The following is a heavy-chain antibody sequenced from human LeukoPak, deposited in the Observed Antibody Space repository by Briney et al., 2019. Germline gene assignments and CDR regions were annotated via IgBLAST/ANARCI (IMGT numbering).Heavy chain of an antibody. CDR2: ISYDGSNK. CDR3: AKDMVAYGSGSADY. D-gene: IGHD3-10*01. Sequence: PGGSLRLSCAASGFTFSSYGMHWVRQAPGKGLEWVAVISYDGSNKYYADSVKGRFTISRDNSKNTLYLQMNSLRAEDTAVYYCAKDMVAYGSGSADYWGQGTLVTVSS. J-gene: IGHJ4*02. CDR1: GFTFSSYG. V-gene: IGHV3-30*18.